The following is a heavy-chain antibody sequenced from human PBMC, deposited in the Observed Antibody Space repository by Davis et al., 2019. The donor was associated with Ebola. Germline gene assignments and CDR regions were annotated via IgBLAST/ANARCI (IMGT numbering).Heavy chain of an antibody. CDR3: AQGTSDWFDP. Sequence: SVKVSCKASGGTFSSYGISWVRQAPGQGLEWMGGIIPIFGTANYAQKFQGRVTITADESTSTAYIELSSLRSEDTAVYYCAQGTSDWFDPWGQGTLVTVSS. D-gene: IGHD1-1*01. V-gene: IGHV1-69*13. CDR1: GGTFSSYG. CDR2: IIPIFGTA. J-gene: IGHJ5*02.